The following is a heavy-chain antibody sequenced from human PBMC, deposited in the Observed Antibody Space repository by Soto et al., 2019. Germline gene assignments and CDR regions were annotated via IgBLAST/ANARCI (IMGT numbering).Heavy chain of an antibody. CDR2: INPNSGGT. J-gene: IGHJ5*02. V-gene: IGHV1-2*04. Sequence: QVQLVQSGAEVKKPGASVKVSCKASGYTFTGYYMHWVRQAPGQGLEWMGWINPNSGGTNYAQQFQGWVTMTRDTSISTAYMELSRLRSDDTAVYYCARGCIAVAGLADNWFDPWGQGTLVTVSS. D-gene: IGHD6-19*01. CDR1: GYTFTGYY. CDR3: ARGCIAVAGLADNWFDP.